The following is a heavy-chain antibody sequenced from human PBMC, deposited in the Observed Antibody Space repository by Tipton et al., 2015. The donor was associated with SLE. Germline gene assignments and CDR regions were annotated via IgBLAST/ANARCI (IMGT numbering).Heavy chain of an antibody. Sequence: TLSLTCTVSGGSISSHYWSWIRQPPGKGLEWIGCMYYSGSTYYNPSLKSRVTISVDTSKNQFSLKLSSVTAADTAVYYCARATGGFLEWGGFDYWGQGTLVTVSS. CDR1: GGSISSHY. CDR3: ARATGGFLEWGGFDY. CDR2: MYYSGST. D-gene: IGHD3-3*01. V-gene: IGHV4-59*08. J-gene: IGHJ4*02.